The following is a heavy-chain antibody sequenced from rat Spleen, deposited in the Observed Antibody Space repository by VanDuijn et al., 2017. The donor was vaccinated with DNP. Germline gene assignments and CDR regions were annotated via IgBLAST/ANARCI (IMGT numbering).Heavy chain of an antibody. D-gene: IGHD1-11*01. Sequence: EVQLVESGGGVVQSGRSLKVSCAASGFTFSDYNMAWVRQTPKKGLEWGATITYDGSKTYYRDSVKGRFTISRDNAKSTLYLQMDSLRSEDTATYYCITFEGRNAWGQGTSVTVST. CDR1: GFTFSDYN. CDR3: ITFEGRNA. J-gene: IGHJ4*01. V-gene: IGHV5S10*01. CDR2: ITYDGSKT.